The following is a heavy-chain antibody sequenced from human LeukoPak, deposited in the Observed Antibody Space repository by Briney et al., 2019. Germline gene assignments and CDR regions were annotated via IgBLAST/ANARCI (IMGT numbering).Heavy chain of an antibody. J-gene: IGHJ4*02. V-gene: IGHV1-46*01. CDR3: ARDSLYGVVDY. D-gene: IGHD4-17*01. CDR2: INPSGGST. CDR1: GYTFTSYY. Sequence: ASVKVSCKTSGYTFTSYYIHWVRQAPGQGLEWMGIINPSGGSTSYAQKFQSRVTMTRDTSTSTVYMYLSSLRSEDMAVYYCARDSLYGVVDYWGQGTLVTVSS.